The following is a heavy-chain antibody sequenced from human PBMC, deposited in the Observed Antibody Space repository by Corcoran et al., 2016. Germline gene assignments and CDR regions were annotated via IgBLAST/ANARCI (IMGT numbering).Heavy chain of an antibody. CDR1: GFTFSNAY. D-gene: IGHD3-3*01. Sequence: EVQLVESGGGLVKPGGSLRLSCAASGFTFSNAYMSWVRQAPGKGLEWVGRIKSKTDGGTTDYAAPVKGRFTVSRDGSGNTLYLQMNSLKIEDTAVYYCATERDGDRGFYFDYWGQGTLVTVSS. V-gene: IGHV3-15*01. CDR3: ATERDGDRGFYFDY. CDR2: IKSKTDGGTT. J-gene: IGHJ4*02.